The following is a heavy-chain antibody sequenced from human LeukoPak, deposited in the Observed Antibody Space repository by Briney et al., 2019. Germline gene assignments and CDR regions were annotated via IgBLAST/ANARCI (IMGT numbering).Heavy chain of an antibody. J-gene: IGHJ6*02. CDR2: IYYSGST. Sequence: SETLSPTCTVSGGSISSSSYYWGWIRQPPGKGLEWIGSIYYSGSTYYNPSLKSRVTISVDTSKNQFSLKLSSVTAADTAVYYCARLRLSGYCSGTSCFNYYYYGMDVWGQGTTVTVSS. D-gene: IGHD2-2*01. V-gene: IGHV4-39*01. CDR1: GGSISSSSYY. CDR3: ARLRLSGYCSGTSCFNYYYYGMDV.